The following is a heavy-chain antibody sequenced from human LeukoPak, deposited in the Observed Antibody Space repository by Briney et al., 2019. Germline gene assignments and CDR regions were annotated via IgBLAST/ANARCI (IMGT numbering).Heavy chain of an antibody. Sequence: GGSLRLSCAASGFTVSSNYMSWVRQAPGKGLEWVSVIYSGGSTYNADSVKGRFTVSRDNSKNALYLQMNSLRAEDTAVYYCAKDRWELRGYFNYWGQGTLVTVSS. CDR2: IYSGGST. CDR1: GFTVSSNY. V-gene: IGHV3-66*01. J-gene: IGHJ4*02. CDR3: AKDRWELRGYFNY. D-gene: IGHD1-26*01.